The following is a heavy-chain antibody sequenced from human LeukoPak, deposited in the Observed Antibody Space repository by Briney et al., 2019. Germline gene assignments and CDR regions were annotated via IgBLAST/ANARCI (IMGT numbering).Heavy chain of an antibody. CDR2: IYYSGST. V-gene: IGHV4-59*01. CDR1: GGSISSYY. J-gene: IGHJ5*02. CDR3: ARGTTTVTTANWFDP. Sequence: SETLSLTCTVSGGSISSYYWSWIRQPPGKGLEWIGYIYYSGSTNYNPSLKSRVTISVDTSKNQFSLKLTSVTAADTAVYYCARGTTTVTTANWFDPWGQGTLVTVAS. D-gene: IGHD4-17*01.